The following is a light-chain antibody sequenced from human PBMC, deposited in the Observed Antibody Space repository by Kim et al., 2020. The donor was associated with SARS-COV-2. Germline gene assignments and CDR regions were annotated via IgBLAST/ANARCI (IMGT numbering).Light chain of an antibody. J-gene: IGLJ2*01. CDR3: QARDSGTAVV. V-gene: IGLV3-1*01. Sequence: QGRNTTIAFPGHKVGDQYVFWYQLKPGQSPVLVIYQDTKRHPGIPERFSASESGNTATLARSGTQGTDEADYYCQARDSGTAVVFGGGTQLTV. CDR1: KVGDQY. CDR2: QDT.